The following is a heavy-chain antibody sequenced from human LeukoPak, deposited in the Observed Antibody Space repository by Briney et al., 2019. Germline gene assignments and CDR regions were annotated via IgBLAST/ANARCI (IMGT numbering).Heavy chain of an antibody. CDR3: AARSHPFDY. Sequence: GASVKVSCKASGYTFTSYDISWVRQAPGQGLEWMGWLTPSSGVTNYAQEFQGRVTMTRDTSITTAYMGLSSLRSDDTAVYFCAARSHPFDYWGQGTLVTVSS. CDR1: GYTFTSYD. CDR2: LTPSSGVT. J-gene: IGHJ4*02. V-gene: IGHV1-2*02.